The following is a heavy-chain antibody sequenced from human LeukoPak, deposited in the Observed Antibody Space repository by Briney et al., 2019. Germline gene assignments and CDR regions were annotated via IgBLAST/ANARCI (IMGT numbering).Heavy chain of an antibody. CDR3: ARGTPGMTLW. V-gene: IGHV3-30*04. D-gene: IGHD1-20*01. CDR2: ISYDGSNK. J-gene: IGHJ4*02. CDR1: GFTFSSYA. Sequence: GGSLRLSCAASGFTFSSYAMHWVRQAPGKGLERVAVISYDGSNKYYADSVKGRFTISRDNSKNTLYLQMNSLRAEDTAVYYCARGTPGMTLWWGQGTLVTVSS.